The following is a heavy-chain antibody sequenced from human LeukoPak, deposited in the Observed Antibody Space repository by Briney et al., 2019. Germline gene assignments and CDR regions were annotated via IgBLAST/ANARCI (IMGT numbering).Heavy chain of an antibody. CDR1: GFTFSSYG. J-gene: IGHJ4*02. Sequence: GGSLRLSCAASGFTFSSYGMHWVRQAPGKGLEWVAVIWYDGSNKYYADSVKGRFTISRDNSKDTLYLQMNSLRAEDTAVYYCAKGLSQYFDYWGQGTLVTVSS. CDR3: AKGLSQYFDY. V-gene: IGHV3-33*06. CDR2: IWYDGSNK.